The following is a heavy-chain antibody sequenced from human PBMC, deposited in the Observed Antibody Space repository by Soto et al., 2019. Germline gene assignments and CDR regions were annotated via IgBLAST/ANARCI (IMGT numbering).Heavy chain of an antibody. CDR1: GGSVSSGSYY. CDR3: ARDTYYYGSSGYHVVYYFDY. D-gene: IGHD3-22*01. CDR2: IYYSGST. Sequence: SETLSLTCTVSGGSVSSGSYYWSWIRQPPGKGLEWIGYIYYSGSTNYNPSLKSRVTISVDTSKNQFSLKLSSVTAADTAVYYCARDTYYYGSSGYHVVYYFDYWGQGTLVTVSS. V-gene: IGHV4-61*01. J-gene: IGHJ4*02.